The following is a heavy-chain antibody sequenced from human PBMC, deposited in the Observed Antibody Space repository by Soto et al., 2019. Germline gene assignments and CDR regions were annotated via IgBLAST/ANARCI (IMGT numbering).Heavy chain of an antibody. CDR2: ISLSGTT. V-gene: IGHV4-30-4*08. CDR1: GVSIDSGAFS. D-gene: IGHD2-8*01. J-gene: IGHJ4*02. Sequence: QVLLQESGPRLVKPSETLSLTCSVSGVSIDSGAFSWNWIRQFPWKGPELLGYISLSGTTYYSPSRKRRISMSIDTSKNQFSLEMTSVTAADTAVYFCASASVYYCPNSDCGFVFDHGGRGALVAVSS. CDR3: ASASVYYCPNSDCGFVFDH.